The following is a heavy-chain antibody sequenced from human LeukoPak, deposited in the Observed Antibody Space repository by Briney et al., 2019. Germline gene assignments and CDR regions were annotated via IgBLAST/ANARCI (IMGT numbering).Heavy chain of an antibody. CDR1: GYSFTSYW. CDR3: ARHHGITIFGVVTGASGYFDL. CDR2: IDPSDSYT. D-gene: IGHD3-3*01. J-gene: IGHJ2*01. V-gene: IGHV5-10-1*01. Sequence: GESLKISCKGSGYSFTSYWISWVRQMPGKGLEWMGRIDPSDSYTNYSPSFQGHVTISADKSIGTAYLQWSSLKASDTAMYYCARHHGITIFGVVTGASGYFDLWGRGTLVTVSS.